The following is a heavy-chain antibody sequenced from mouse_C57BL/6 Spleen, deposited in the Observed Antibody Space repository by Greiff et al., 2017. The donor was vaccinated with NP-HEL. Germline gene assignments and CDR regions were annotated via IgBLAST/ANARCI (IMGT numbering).Heavy chain of an antibody. D-gene: IGHD2-3*01. CDR2: IWSGGST. CDR3: ARNHGGYYQAWFAY. Sequence: QVQLQQSGPGLVQPSQSLSITCTVSGFSLTSYGVHWVRQSPGKGLEWLGVIWSGGSTDYNAAFISRLSISKDNSKSQVFFKMNSLQADDTAIYYCARNHGGYYQAWFAYWGQGTLVTVSA. CDR1: GFSLTSYG. J-gene: IGHJ3*01. V-gene: IGHV2-2*01.